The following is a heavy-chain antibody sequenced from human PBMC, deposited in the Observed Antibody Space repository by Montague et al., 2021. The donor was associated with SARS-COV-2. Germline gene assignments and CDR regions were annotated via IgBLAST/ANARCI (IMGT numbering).Heavy chain of an antibody. J-gene: IGHJ6*02. CDR1: GGSISSSSYY. CDR2: IYYSGNT. V-gene: IGHV4-39*01. Sequence: SETLSLTCTVSGGSISSSSYYWGWIRQPPGKGLEWIGSIYYSGNTYYNPSLKSRVTISVDTSKNQFSLKLSSVTAADTAVYYCASARGNCGSTSCYSVYGMDVWGQGTTVTVSS. CDR3: ASARGNCGSTSCYSVYGMDV. D-gene: IGHD2-2*01.